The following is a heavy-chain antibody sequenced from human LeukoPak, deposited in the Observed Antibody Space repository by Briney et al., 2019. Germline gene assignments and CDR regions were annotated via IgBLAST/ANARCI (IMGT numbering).Heavy chain of an antibody. CDR2: INHSGST. V-gene: IGHV4-34*01. D-gene: IGHD4/OR15-4a*01. CDR1: GFTFSDYY. CDR3: ARARVLSSTYFDY. Sequence: GSLRLSCAASGFTFSDYYWSWIRQPPGKGLEWIGEINHSGSTNYNPSLKSRVTISVDTSKNQFSLKLSSVTAADTAVYYCARARVLSSTYFDYWGQGTLVTVSS. J-gene: IGHJ4*02.